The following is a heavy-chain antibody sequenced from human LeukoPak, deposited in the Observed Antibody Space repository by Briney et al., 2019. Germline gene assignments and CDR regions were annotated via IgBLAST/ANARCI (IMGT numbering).Heavy chain of an antibody. CDR2: ISYDGSNK. CDR3: AKFWWFGEFGDAFDI. CDR1: GFTFSSYG. J-gene: IGHJ3*02. Sequence: GGSLRLSCAASGFTFSSYGMHWVRQAPGKGLEWVAVISYDGSNKYYADSVKGRFTMSRDNSKNTLYLQMNSLRAEDTAVYYCAKFWWFGEFGDAFDIWGQGTMVTVSS. V-gene: IGHV3-30*18. D-gene: IGHD3-10*01.